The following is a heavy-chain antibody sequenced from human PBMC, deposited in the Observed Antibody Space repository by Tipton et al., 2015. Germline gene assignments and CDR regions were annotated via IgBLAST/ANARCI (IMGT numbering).Heavy chain of an antibody. CDR3: ARGASSETSSTSCYFY. V-gene: IGHV1-69*01. CDR1: GGTFTNYP. CDR2: ITPLFGTA. J-gene: IGHJ4*02. D-gene: IGHD2-2*01. Sequence: QLVQSGAEVKKPGSSVKVSCKASGGTFTNYPLSWVRQAPGQGLEWMGGITPLFGTANYAQRFQGRVTITADESTSTAYMELSSLRSEDTAVYYCARGASSETSSTSCYFYWGQGTLVTVSS.